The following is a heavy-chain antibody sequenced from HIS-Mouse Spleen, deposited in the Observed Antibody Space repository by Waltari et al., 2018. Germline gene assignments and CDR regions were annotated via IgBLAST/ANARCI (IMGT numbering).Heavy chain of an antibody. CDR2: IYYSGGT. CDR3: AREIPYSSSWYDWYFDL. J-gene: IGHJ2*01. D-gene: IGHD6-13*01. CDR1: GGSISSSSYY. Sequence: QLQLQESGPGLVKPSETLSLTCTVSGGSISSSSYYWGWIRQPPGKGRGWIGSIYYSGGTYYNPSLKDRVTISVDTSKNQFSLKLSSVTAADTAVYYCAREIPYSSSWYDWYFDLWGRGTLVTVSS. V-gene: IGHV4-39*07.